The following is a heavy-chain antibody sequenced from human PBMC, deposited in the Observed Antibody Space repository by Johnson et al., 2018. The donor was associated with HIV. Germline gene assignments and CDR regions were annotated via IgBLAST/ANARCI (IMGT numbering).Heavy chain of an antibody. CDR3: ARDGTGGYCSGGRCYDAFDI. CDR1: GFTFSSYA. Sequence: QVQLVESGGGVVQPGRSLRLSCAASGFTFSSYAMHWVRQAPGKGLEWVAVISYDGSKKYYADSVKGRFTISRDNAKNSLYLQMNSLRAEDTALYYCARDGTGGYCSGGRCYDAFDIWGQGTMVTVSS. V-gene: IGHV3-30*04. J-gene: IGHJ3*02. D-gene: IGHD2-15*01. CDR2: ISYDGSKK.